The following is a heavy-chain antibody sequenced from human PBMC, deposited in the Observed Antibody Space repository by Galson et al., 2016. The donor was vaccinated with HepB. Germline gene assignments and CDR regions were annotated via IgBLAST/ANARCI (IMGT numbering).Heavy chain of an antibody. CDR3: AHYCSGDSCYPDWFDP. V-gene: IGHV2-5*02. CDR2: IYSDDNK. D-gene: IGHD2-15*01. CDR1: ALSLNTTGQA. J-gene: IGHJ5*02. Sequence: PALVKPTQPLKPTCTSSALSLNTTGQAVGWIRQPPGKALEWLDLIYSDDNKRYRPSLSSRLTITKDTSKNQVVLKVTNVDTLDTGTYYCAHYCSGDSCYPDWFDPWGQGTLVTVSS.